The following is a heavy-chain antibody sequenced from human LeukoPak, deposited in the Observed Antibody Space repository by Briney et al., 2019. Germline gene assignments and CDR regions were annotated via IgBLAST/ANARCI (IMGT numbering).Heavy chain of an antibody. CDR3: ARGAVYFYDSSGYYREYYFDY. CDR1: GYTFTSYG. D-gene: IGHD3-22*01. J-gene: IGHJ4*02. Sequence: ASVKVSCKASGYTFTSYGISWVRQAPGQGLEWMGWISAYNGNTNYAQKLQGRVTMTTDTSTSTAYMELRSLRSDETAVYYCARGAVYFYDSSGYYREYYFDYWGQGTLVTVSS. V-gene: IGHV1-18*01. CDR2: ISAYNGNT.